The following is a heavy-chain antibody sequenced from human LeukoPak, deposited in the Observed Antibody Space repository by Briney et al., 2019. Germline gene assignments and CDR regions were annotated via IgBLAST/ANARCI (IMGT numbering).Heavy chain of an antibody. D-gene: IGHD6-13*01. V-gene: IGHV1-69*04. CDR1: GYTFTTYG. CDR2: IIPILGIA. J-gene: IGHJ3*02. Sequence: RASVKVSCKTSGYTFTTYGVSWVRQAPGQGLEWMGRIIPILGIANYAQKFQGRVTITADKSTSTAYMELSSLRSEDTAVYYCARDDRVSAFDIWGQGTMVTVSS. CDR3: ARDDRVSAFDI.